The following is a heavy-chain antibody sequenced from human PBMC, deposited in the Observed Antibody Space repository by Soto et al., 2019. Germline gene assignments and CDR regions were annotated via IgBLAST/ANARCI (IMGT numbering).Heavy chain of an antibody. CDR1: GISISRGGSY. Sequence: QVQLQESGPGLVKPSQTLSLTCSVSGISISRGGSYWGWIRQHAGKGLEWIGYIHYDGETFFNPSLGSRLSISADTSKNQFSLKLIPVTAADTAVYYCARSVVGAKWPTDYWGQGTLVTVSS. J-gene: IGHJ4*02. V-gene: IGHV4-31*03. CDR2: IHYDGET. D-gene: IGHD2-21*01. CDR3: ARSVVGAKWPTDY.